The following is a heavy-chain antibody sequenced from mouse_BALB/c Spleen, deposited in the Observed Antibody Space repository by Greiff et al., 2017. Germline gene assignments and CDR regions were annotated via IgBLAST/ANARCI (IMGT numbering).Heavy chain of an antibody. CDR1: GFTFSSFG. D-gene: IGHD2-3*01. Sequence: EVHLVESGGGLVQPGGSRKLSCAASGFTFSSFGMHWVRQAPEKGLEWVAYISSGSSTIYYADTVKGRFTISRDNPKNTLFLQMTSLRSEDTAMYYCARLGGYYDFAYWGQGTLVTVSA. J-gene: IGHJ3*01. CDR2: ISSGSSTI. V-gene: IGHV5-17*02. CDR3: ARLGGYYDFAY.